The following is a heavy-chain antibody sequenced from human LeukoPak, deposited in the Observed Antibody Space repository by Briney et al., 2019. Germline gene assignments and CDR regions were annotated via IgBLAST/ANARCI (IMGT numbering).Heavy chain of an antibody. V-gene: IGHV3-23*01. CDR3: ARGRGSDGLDV. CDR2: MTGNGGSL. Sequence: GGSLRLSCAASGFTFSTYAMSWVRQAPGKGLEWASGMTGNGGSLYYAGSVKGRFTISRDNSKNTLYVQMNSLRADDTAVYYCARGRGSDGLDVWGQGTTVTVSS. J-gene: IGHJ6*02. CDR1: GFTFSTYA.